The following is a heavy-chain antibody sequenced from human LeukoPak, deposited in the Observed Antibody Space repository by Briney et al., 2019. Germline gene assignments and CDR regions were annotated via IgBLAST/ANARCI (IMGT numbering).Heavy chain of an antibody. CDR2: IYYSGST. J-gene: IGHJ4*02. V-gene: IGHV4-39*07. Sequence: SETLSLTCTVSGGSISSSSYYWGWIRQPPGKGLEWIGSIYYSGSTYYNPSLKSRVTISVDTSKNQFSLKLSSVTAADTAVYYCARVGIGGGYYFDYWGQGTLVTVSS. CDR1: GGSISSSSYY. CDR3: ARVGIGGGYYFDY. D-gene: IGHD2-15*01.